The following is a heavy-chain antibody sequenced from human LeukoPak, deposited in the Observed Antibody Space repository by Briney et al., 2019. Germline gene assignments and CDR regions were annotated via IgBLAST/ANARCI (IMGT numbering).Heavy chain of an antibody. CDR3: ASGNGDYRPMYFQH. J-gene: IGHJ1*01. D-gene: IGHD4-17*01. CDR2: IYYSGST. CDR1: GGSISSYY. Sequence: SETLSLTCTVSGGSISSYYWSWIRQSPGKGLEWIGYIYYSGSTNYNPSLKSRVTISVDTSKNQFSLKLSSVTAADTAVYYCASGNGDYRPMYFQHWGQGTLVTVSS. V-gene: IGHV4-59*08.